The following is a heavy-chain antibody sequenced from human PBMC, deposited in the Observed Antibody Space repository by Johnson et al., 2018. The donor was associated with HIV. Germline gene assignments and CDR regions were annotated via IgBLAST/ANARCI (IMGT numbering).Heavy chain of an antibody. CDR1: GFTFSSYG. CDR3: ALSHAFDI. CDR2: ISYDGSNK. D-gene: IGHD3-16*02. J-gene: IGHJ3*02. Sequence: QVQLVESGGGVVQPGRSLRLSCAASGFTFSSYGMHWVRQAPGKGLEWVAVISYDGSNKYYADSVKGRFTISRDNSKNTLYLQMNSLRAEDTAVYYCALSHAFDIWGRGTMVTVSS. V-gene: IGHV3-30*03.